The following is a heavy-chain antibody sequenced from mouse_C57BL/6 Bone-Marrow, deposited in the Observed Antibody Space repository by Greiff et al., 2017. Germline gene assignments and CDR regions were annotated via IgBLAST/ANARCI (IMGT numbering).Heavy chain of an antibody. D-gene: IGHD1-1*01. Sequence: QVQLKQSGAELVRPGASVTLSCKASGYTFTDYEMHWVKQTPVHGLEWIGAIDPETGGTAYNQKFKGKAILTADKSSSTAYMELRSLTSEDSAVYYCTREGDYYGSSSYAMDYWGQGTSVTGSS. J-gene: IGHJ4*01. V-gene: IGHV1-15*01. CDR1: GYTFTDYE. CDR3: TREGDYYGSSSYAMDY. CDR2: IDPETGGT.